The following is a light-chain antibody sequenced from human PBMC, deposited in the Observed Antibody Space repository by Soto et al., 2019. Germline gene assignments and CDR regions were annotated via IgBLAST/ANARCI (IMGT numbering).Light chain of an antibody. Sequence: DIQMTQSPSSLSASVGDRVTITCQASQDISNYLNWYQQKPGKAPKLLIYDASNLETGVPSRFSGSASWTDFTFTISSLQPEDIATSYCQQYDNLPPFTFGPGTKVDIK. J-gene: IGKJ3*01. CDR2: DAS. CDR1: QDISNY. V-gene: IGKV1-33*01. CDR3: QQYDNLPPFT.